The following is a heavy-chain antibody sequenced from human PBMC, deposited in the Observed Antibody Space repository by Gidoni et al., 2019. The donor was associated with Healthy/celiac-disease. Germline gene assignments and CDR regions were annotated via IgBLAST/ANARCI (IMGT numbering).Heavy chain of an antibody. Sequence: EVQLVESGGGLVNPGGSLSLPCAAPGFTFPAYPMNWVRQAPGKGLEWVSSISSSSSYIYYADSLKGRFTVSRDNAKNSLYLQMNSLRAEDTAVYYCARDRYYYDSEDDYWGQGTLVTVSS. D-gene: IGHD3-22*01. CDR2: ISSSSSYI. V-gene: IGHV3-21*02. CDR1: GFTFPAYP. CDR3: ARDRYYYDSEDDY. J-gene: IGHJ4*02.